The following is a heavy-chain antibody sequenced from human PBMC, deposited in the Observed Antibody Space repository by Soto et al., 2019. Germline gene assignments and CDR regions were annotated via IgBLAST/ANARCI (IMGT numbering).Heavy chain of an antibody. V-gene: IGHV4-59*01. CDR2: ISYRGST. D-gene: IGHD3-3*01. CDR1: GGSIRSYD. J-gene: IGHJ5*02. Sequence: PSETLSLTCPLSGGSIRSYDWSWLGQPPGTGLAYIGHISYRGSTHYIPARPSRLPISVDPSTKQFSLKLSAVTAADTAVYYWARTLERGTYTSWLDPWGKLYRVTVSS. CDR3: ARTLERGTYTSWLDP.